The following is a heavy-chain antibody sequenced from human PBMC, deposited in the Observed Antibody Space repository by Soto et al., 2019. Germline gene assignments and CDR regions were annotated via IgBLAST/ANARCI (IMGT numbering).Heavy chain of an antibody. CDR3: SRDLGLRARDAFDI. Sequence: SETLSLTCTVSGGSISSGDYYWSWIRQPPGKGLEWIGYIYYSGSTYYNPSLKSRVTISVDTSKNQFSLKLSSVTAADTAVYYCSRDLGLRARDAFDIWGQGTMVTVSS. J-gene: IGHJ3*02. V-gene: IGHV4-30-4*01. D-gene: IGHD3-16*01. CDR2: IYYSGST. CDR1: GGSISSGDYY.